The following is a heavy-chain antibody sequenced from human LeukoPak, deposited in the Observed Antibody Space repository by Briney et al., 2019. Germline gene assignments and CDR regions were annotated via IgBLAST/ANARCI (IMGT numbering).Heavy chain of an antibody. CDR2: INPNSGGT. CDR1: GYTFTGYY. Sequence: GASVTVSCKASGYTFTGYYMHWVRQAPGQGLEWMGWINPNSGGTNYAQKFQGRVTMTRDTSIGTAYMELSRLRSDDTAVYYCARGYQLLYLRAAPSEYWGQGTLVTVSS. CDR3: ARGYQLLYLRAAPSEY. V-gene: IGHV1-2*02. J-gene: IGHJ4*02. D-gene: IGHD2-2*02.